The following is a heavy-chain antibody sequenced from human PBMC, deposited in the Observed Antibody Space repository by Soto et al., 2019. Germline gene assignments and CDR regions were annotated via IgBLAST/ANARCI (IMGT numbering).Heavy chain of an antibody. Sequence: GGSLRLSCAASGFTFSSYWMSWVRQAPGKGLEWVANIKQDGSEKYYVDSVKGRFTISRDNAKNPLYLQMNSLRAEDTAVYYCARGKGLWFGVYYYYGMDVWGQGTTVTVSS. CDR2: IKQDGSEK. CDR3: ARGKGLWFGVYYYYGMDV. CDR1: GFTFSSYW. J-gene: IGHJ6*02. D-gene: IGHD3-10*01. V-gene: IGHV3-7*03.